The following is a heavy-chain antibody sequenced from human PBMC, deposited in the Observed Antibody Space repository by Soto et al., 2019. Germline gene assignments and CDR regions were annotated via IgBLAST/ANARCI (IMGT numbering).Heavy chain of an antibody. CDR2: IYYSGST. Sequence: PSETLSLTCTVSGGSVSSGSYYWSWIRQPPGKGLEWIGYIYYSGSTNYNPSLKSRVTISVDTSKNQFSLKLSSVTAADTAVYYCARGNFDFWRQTLKHATWFDPWGQGTLVTVSS. V-gene: IGHV4-61*01. CDR3: ARGNFDFWRQTLKHATWFDP. D-gene: IGHD3-3*01. J-gene: IGHJ5*02. CDR1: GGSVSSGSYY.